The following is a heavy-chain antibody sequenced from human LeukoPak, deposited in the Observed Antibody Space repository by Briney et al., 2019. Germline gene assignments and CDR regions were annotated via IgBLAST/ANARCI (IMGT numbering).Heavy chain of an antibody. J-gene: IGHJ4*02. CDR3: ARMVPEEWLLYLAYFDY. V-gene: IGHV1-18*01. D-gene: IGHD3-3*01. CDR2: ISAYNGNT. Sequence: ASVKVFCKASGYTFTSYGISWVRQAPGQGLEWMGWISAYNGNTNYAQKLQGRVTMTTDTSTSTAYMELRSLRSDDTAVYYCARMVPEEWLLYLAYFDYWGQGTLVTVSS. CDR1: GYTFTSYG.